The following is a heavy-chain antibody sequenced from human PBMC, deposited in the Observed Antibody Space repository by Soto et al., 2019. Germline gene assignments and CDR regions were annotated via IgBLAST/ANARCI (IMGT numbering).Heavy chain of an antibody. J-gene: IGHJ5*02. CDR2: ISGSGGST. CDR3: AKDHGYYAILTSSNWFDP. Sequence: GGSLRLSCAASGFTFSSYAMSWVRQAPGKGLEWVSAISGSGGSTYYADSVKGRFTISRDDSKNTLYLQMNSLRAEDTAVYYCAKDHGYYAILTSSNWFDPWGQGTLVTVSS. CDR1: GFTFSSYA. V-gene: IGHV3-23*01. D-gene: IGHD3-9*01.